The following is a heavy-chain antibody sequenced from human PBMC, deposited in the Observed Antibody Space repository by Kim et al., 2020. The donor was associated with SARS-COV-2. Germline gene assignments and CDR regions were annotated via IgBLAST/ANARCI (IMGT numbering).Heavy chain of an antibody. CDR1: GYSFTSYW. Sequence: GESLKISCKGSGYSFTSYWIGWVRQMPGKGLEWMGIIYPGDSDTRYSPSFQGQVTISADKSISTAYLQWSSLKASDTAMYYCARHPRSMVRGANFDYWGQGTLVTVSS. CDR3: ARHPRSMVRGANFDY. V-gene: IGHV5-51*01. D-gene: IGHD3-10*01. J-gene: IGHJ4*02. CDR2: IYPGDSDT.